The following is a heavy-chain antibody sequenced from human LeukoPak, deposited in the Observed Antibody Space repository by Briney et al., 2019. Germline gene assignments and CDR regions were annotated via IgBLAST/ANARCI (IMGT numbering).Heavy chain of an antibody. V-gene: IGHV4-34*01. CDR2: INHSGST. CDR1: GGSFSGYY. Sequence: SETLSLTCAVYGGSFSGYYWSWIRQPPGKGLVWIGEINHSGSTNYNPSLKSRVTISVDTSKNQFSLKLNSVTAADTAVYYCARYCSGVNCFSFDYWGQGALVTVSS. D-gene: IGHD2-15*01. J-gene: IGHJ4*02. CDR3: ARYCSGVNCFSFDY.